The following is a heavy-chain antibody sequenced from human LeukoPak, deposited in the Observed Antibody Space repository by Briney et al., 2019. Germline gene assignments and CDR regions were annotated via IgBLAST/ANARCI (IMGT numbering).Heavy chain of an antibody. CDR3: ARGGHYYDSSGYYSLPFDY. CDR2: IYSGGST. Sequence: QPGGSLRLSCAASGFIVSSNYMSWVRQAPGKGLEWVSVIYSGGSTYYADSVKGRFTISRDNSKNTLYLQMNSLRAEDTAVYYCARGGHYYDSSGYYSLPFDYWGQGTLVTVSS. J-gene: IGHJ4*02. V-gene: IGHV3-53*05. D-gene: IGHD3-22*01. CDR1: GFIVSSNY.